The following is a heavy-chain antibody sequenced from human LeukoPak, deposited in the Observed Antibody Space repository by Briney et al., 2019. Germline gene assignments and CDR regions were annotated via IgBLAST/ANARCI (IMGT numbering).Heavy chain of an antibody. CDR1: GFTFSSYS. CDR3: ARDSPYYYDSSGYSRNRGDY. V-gene: IGHV3-21*01. D-gene: IGHD3-22*01. J-gene: IGHJ4*02. Sequence: PGGSLRLSCAASGFTFSSYSMNWVRQAPGKGLEWVSSISSSSSYIYYADSVKGRFTISRDNAKNSLYLQMNSLRAEDTAVYYCARDSPYYYDSSGYSRNRGDYWGQGTLVTVSS. CDR2: ISSSSSYI.